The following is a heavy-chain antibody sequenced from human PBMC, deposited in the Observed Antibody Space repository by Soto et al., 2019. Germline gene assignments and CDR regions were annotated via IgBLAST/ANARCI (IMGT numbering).Heavy chain of an antibody. CDR3: ARRSVSSSWYWGYYGMDV. CDR1: GYSFTSYW. CDR2: IDPSDSYT. J-gene: IGHJ6*02. V-gene: IGHV5-10-1*01. Sequence: PGESLKISCKGSGYSFTSYWISWVRQMPGKGLEWMGRIDPSDSYTNYSPSFQGHVTISADKSISTAYLQWSSPKASDTAMYYCARRSVSSSWYWGYYGMDVWGQGTTVTVSS. D-gene: IGHD6-13*01.